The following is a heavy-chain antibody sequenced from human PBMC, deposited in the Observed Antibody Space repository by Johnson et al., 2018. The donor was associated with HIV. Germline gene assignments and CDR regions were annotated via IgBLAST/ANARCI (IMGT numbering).Heavy chain of an antibody. Sequence: VQLVEFGGGVVQPGRSLRLSCAASGFTFISYAMSWVRQAPGKGLEWVSAISGSGGSTYYADSVKGRFTISRDNSKNTLYLQMNSLRAEDTAVYYCAREGNWNPTYGFDVWGQGTIATVSS. D-gene: IGHD1-1*01. V-gene: IGHV3-23*04. CDR2: ISGSGGST. CDR1: GFTFISYA. CDR3: AREGNWNPTYGFDV. J-gene: IGHJ3*01.